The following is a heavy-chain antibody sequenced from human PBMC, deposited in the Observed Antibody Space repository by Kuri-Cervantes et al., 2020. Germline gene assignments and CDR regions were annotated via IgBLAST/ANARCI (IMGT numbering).Heavy chain of an antibody. D-gene: IGHD6-13*01. Sequence: SETLSLTCTVSGGSIGSSSYYWSWIRQPPGKGLEWIGEINHSGSTNYNPSLKSRVTISVDTSKNQFSLKLSSMTAADTAVYYCASSGQLGFWGQGTLVTVSS. V-gene: IGHV4-39*07. J-gene: IGHJ4*02. CDR1: GGSIGSSSYY. CDR3: ASSGQLGF. CDR2: INHSGST.